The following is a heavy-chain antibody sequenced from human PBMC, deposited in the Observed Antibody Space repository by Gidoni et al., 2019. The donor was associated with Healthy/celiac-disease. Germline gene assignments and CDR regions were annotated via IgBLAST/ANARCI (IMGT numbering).Heavy chain of an antibody. Sequence: EVQLLESGGGLVQPGGSLRLSCAASGFTFSSYAMSWVRQAPGKGLEWVSAISGSGGSTYYADSVKCRFTISRDNSKNTLYLQMNSLRAEDTAVYYCAKEWNSNKPYYYYGMDVWGQGTTVTVSS. CDR1: GFTFSSYA. CDR2: ISGSGGST. D-gene: IGHD4-4*01. V-gene: IGHV3-23*01. CDR3: AKEWNSNKPYYYYGMDV. J-gene: IGHJ6*02.